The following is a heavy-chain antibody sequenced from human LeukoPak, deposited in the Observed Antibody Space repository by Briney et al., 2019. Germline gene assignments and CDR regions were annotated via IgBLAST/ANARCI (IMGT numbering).Heavy chain of an antibody. D-gene: IGHD6-13*01. Sequence: PGGSLRLSCAASGFTFSAYWMHWVRQAPGKGLVWVSRINSDGISTSYADSVKGRFTIPRDNAKNTLYLQMNSLRAEDTAVYYCARTLYSSSWFDPWGQGTLVTVSS. J-gene: IGHJ5*02. CDR2: INSDGIST. V-gene: IGHV3-74*01. CDR3: ARTLYSSSWFDP. CDR1: GFTFSAYW.